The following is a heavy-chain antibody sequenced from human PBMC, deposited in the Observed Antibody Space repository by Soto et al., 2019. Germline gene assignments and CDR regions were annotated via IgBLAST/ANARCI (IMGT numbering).Heavy chain of an antibody. CDR3: AREIGYGSTRWVPVVKGGFDV. V-gene: IGHV1-2*04. CDR1: GYTFSGYY. D-gene: IGHD2-2*01. Sequence: ASVKVSCKASGYTFSGYYIHWVRQAPGQGPEWMGWINPNSGGTNYAQKFQGWVNMTRDTSISTAYMELSRLRSDDTAVYYCAREIGYGSTRWVPVVKGGFDVWGQGTTVTVSS. J-gene: IGHJ6*02. CDR2: INPNSGGT.